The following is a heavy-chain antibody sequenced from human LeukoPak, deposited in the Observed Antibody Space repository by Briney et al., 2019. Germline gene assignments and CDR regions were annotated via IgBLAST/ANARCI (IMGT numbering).Heavy chain of an antibody. V-gene: IGHV1-69*06. CDR3: AREGPRANSYFDY. CDR2: IIPIFGTA. D-gene: IGHD4/OR15-4a*01. CDR1: GGTFSSYA. J-gene: IGHJ4*02. Sequence: ASVKVSCKASGGTFSSYAISWVRQAPGQGLELMGRIIPIFGTANYAQKFQGRVTITADKSTSTAYMELSSLRSEDTAVYYCAREGPRANSYFDYWGQGTLVTVSS.